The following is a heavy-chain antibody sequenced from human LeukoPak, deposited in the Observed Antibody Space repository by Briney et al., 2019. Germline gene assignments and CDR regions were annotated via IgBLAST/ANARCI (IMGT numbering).Heavy chain of an antibody. V-gene: IGHV4-59*01. Sequence: KSSETLSLTCTVSGGSISSYYWSWIRQPPGKGLEWIGYIYYSGSTNYNPSLKSRVTISVDTSKNQFSLKLSSVTAADTAVYYCARETCSGGSCFQFDFWGQGTLVTVSS. CDR1: GGSISSYY. CDR3: ARETCSGGSCFQFDF. CDR2: IYYSGST. J-gene: IGHJ4*02. D-gene: IGHD2-15*01.